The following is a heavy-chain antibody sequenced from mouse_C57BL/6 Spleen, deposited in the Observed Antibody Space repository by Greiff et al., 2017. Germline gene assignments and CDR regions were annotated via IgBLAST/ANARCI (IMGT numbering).Heavy chain of an antibody. CDR3: ARGDYGSSSLDY. Sequence: QVQLQQPGAELVRPGTSVKLSCKASGYTFTSYWMHWVKQRPGQGLEWIGVIDPSDSYTNYNQKFKGKATLTVDTSSSTAYMQLSSLTSEDSAVYYCARGDYGSSSLDYWGQGTTLTVSS. J-gene: IGHJ2*01. V-gene: IGHV1-59*01. CDR2: IDPSDSYT. D-gene: IGHD1-1*01. CDR1: GYTFTSYW.